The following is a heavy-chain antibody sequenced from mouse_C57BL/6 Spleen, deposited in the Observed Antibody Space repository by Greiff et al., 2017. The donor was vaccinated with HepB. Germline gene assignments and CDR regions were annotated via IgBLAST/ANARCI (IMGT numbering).Heavy chain of an antibody. CDR2: IYPGSGST. CDR1: GYTFTSYW. J-gene: IGHJ4*01. Sequence: QVQLQQPGAELVKPGASVKMSCKASGYTFTSYWITWVKQRPGQGLEWLGDIYPGSGSTNYNEKFKSKATLTVDTSSSTAYMQLSSLTSEDSAVYYCARSPYYGSSYGYAMDYWGQGTSVTVSS. V-gene: IGHV1-55*01. D-gene: IGHD1-1*01. CDR3: ARSPYYGSSYGYAMDY.